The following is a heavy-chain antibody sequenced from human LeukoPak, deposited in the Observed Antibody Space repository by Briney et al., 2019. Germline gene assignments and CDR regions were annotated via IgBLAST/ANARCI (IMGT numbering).Heavy chain of an antibody. D-gene: IGHD6-25*01. CDR1: GFTFSSHW. Sequence: GGSLRLSRAASGFTFSSHWMHWVRQAPGKGLVWVSRIKDDGSHTNYADSVKGRFTISRDNAKNTLSLQMNSLRAEDTAVYYCARGSGIITGIDEWGQGTLVTASS. J-gene: IGHJ4*02. CDR3: ARGSGIITGIDE. CDR2: IKDDGSHT. V-gene: IGHV3-74*01.